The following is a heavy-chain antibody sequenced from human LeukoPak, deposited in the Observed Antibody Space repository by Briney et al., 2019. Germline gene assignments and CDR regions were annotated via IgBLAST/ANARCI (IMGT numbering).Heavy chain of an antibody. CDR2: ITPFNGNT. J-gene: IGHJ5*02. CDR1: GYTFTYRY. CDR3: AITEDAENGNWFDP. V-gene: IGHV1-45*02. Sequence: SVKVSCKASGYTFTYRYLHWVRQAPGQALEWMGWITPFNGNTNYAQKFQDRVTITRDRSMSTAYMELSSLRSEDTAMYYCAITEDAENGNWFDPRGQGTLVTVSS. D-gene: IGHD2-15*01.